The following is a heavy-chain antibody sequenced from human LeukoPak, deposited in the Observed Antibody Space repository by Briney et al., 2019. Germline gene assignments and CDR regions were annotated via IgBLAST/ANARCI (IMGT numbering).Heavy chain of an antibody. CDR2: ISYDGSNK. J-gene: IGHJ4*02. CDR1: GFTFSSYC. V-gene: IGHV3-30*18. D-gene: IGHD3-10*01. CDR3: GKRGHFYGSTDPYYIDC. Sequence: PGMSLTLSCPASGFTFSSYCMQWVRQAPGKGLEGLAFISYDGSNKYYADSVKGRFTISRDNSKNTLYLQMNSLRAEDTAVYYCGKRGHFYGSTDPYYIDCWGQGILVTVSS.